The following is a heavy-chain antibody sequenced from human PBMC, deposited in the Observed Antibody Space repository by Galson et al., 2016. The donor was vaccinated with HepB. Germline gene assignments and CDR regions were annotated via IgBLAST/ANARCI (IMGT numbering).Heavy chain of an antibody. J-gene: IGHJ5*02. CDR3: ARSPGIEVSGVIHP. Sequence: SVKVSCKASGYMFTYYGVAWVRQAPGQGLEWVGWISAHNGNTVSAQKFPGSVTMTTDTSTTTAYMSLSSLTSDDTSVYFCARSPGIEVSGVIHPWGLGTVLIVSS. V-gene: IGHV1-18*01. D-gene: IGHD6-19*01. CDR1: GYMFTYYG. CDR2: ISAHNGNT.